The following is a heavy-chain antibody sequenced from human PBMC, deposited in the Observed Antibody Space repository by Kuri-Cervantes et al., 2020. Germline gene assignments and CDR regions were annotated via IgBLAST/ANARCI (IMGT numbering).Heavy chain of an antibody. J-gene: IGHJ5*02. CDR2: IYYSGST. CDR3: ASTSMITFGGVIVPYDP. CDR1: GGSISSYY. Sequence: SETLSLTCTVSGGSISSYYWSWVRQPPGKGLEWIGYIYYSGSTNYNPSLKSRVTISVDTSKNQFSLKLSSVTAADTAVYYCASTSMITFGGVIVPYDPWGQGTLVTVSS. V-gene: IGHV4-59*08. D-gene: IGHD3-16*02.